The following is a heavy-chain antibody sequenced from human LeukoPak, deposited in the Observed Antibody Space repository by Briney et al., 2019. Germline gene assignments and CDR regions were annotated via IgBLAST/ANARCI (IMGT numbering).Heavy chain of an antibody. D-gene: IGHD3-22*01. CDR3: ARADSSGYYYFFFDY. J-gene: IGHJ4*02. CDR2: IYYSGST. Sequence: SETLSLTCTVSGGSISSYYWSWIRQTPGKGLEWIGYIYYSGSTNYNPSLKSRVTISVDTSKNQFSLKLSSVTAADTAVYYCARADSSGYYYFFFDYWGQGTLVTVYS. V-gene: IGHV4-59*01. CDR1: GGSISSYY.